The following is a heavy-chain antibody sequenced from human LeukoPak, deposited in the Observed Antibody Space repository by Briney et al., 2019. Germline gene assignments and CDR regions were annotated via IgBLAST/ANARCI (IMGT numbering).Heavy chain of an antibody. CDR3: AKDLTSVTTGSLGY. V-gene: IGHV3-30*18. D-gene: IGHD4-17*01. J-gene: IGHJ4*02. CDR1: GFTFSSYG. Sequence: GRSLRLSCAASGFTFSSYGMHWVRQAPGKGLEWLAVISYDGGNRYYADSVKGRFTISRDNSKNTLYLLMDSLRAEDTAVYYCAKDLTSVTTGSLGYWGQGTLVTVAS. CDR2: ISYDGGNR.